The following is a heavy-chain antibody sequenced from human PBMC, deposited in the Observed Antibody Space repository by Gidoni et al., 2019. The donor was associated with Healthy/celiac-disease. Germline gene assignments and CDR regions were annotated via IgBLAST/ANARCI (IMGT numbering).Heavy chain of an antibody. V-gene: IGHV5-10-1*03. CDR3: ASPRIVGDGTGSATDAFDI. Sequence: EVQLVQSGAEVKKPGESLRISCKGSGYSFTSYWISWVRQMPGKGLEWMGRIDPSDSYTNYSPSFQGHVTISADKSISTAYLQWSSLKASDTAMYYCASPRIVGDGTGSATDAFDIWGQGTMVTVSS. D-gene: IGHD1-26*01. CDR1: GYSFTSYW. CDR2: IDPSDSYT. J-gene: IGHJ3*02.